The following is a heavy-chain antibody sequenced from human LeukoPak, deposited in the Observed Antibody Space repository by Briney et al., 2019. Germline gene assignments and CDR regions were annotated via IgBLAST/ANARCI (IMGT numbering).Heavy chain of an antibody. CDR3: ARDSKGWLFYAFDI. V-gene: IGHV3-7*01. D-gene: IGHD3-9*01. J-gene: IGHJ3*02. CDR1: GFTFSSYW. Sequence: PGGSLRLSCAASGFTFSSYWMSWVRQAPGKGLEWVANIKQDGSEKYYVDSVKGRFTISRDNAKNSLYLQMNSLRAEDTAVYYCARDSKGWLFYAFDIWGQGTMVTVSS. CDR2: IKQDGSEK.